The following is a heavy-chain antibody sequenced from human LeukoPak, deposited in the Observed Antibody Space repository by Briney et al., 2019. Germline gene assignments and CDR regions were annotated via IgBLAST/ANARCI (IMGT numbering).Heavy chain of an antibody. CDR2: IYYSGST. CDR3: ARGEGSYPDAFDI. CDR1: GGSISSYY. Sequence: SETLSLTCTVSGGSISSYYWSWIRQPPGKGLEWIGYIYYSGSTNYNPSLKSRVTISVDTSKNQFSLKLSSVTAADTAVYYCARGEGSYPDAFDIWGQGTMVTVSS. D-gene: IGHD3-16*02. J-gene: IGHJ3*02. V-gene: IGHV4-59*01.